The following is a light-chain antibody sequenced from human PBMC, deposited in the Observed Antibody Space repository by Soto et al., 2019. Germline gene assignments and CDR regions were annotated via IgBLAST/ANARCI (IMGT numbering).Light chain of an antibody. Sequence: QSALTQPASVSGFPGQSITISCTGTSSDIGGNNFVSWYQLHPDKAPKLIIYAVTSRPSGVSSRFFGYQSGSTASLTISGLQTEDEADYYCCAYTTGDTLVFGSGTKLTVL. CDR1: SSDIGGNNF. CDR3: CAYTTGDTLV. J-gene: IGLJ1*01. CDR2: AVT. V-gene: IGLV2-14*03.